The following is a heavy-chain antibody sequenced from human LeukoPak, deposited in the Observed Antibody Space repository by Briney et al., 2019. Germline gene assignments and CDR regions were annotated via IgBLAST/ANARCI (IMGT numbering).Heavy chain of an antibody. V-gene: IGHV1-8*01. CDR2: MNPNSGNT. CDR3: ARGDAWEDSGAFDI. D-gene: IGHD1-26*01. J-gene: IGHJ3*02. Sequence: ASVKVSCKASGYTFTSYDINWVRQATGQGLEWMGWMNPNSGNTGYAQKFQGRVTMTRNTSISTAYMELSSLRSEGTAVYYCARGDAWEDSGAFDIWGQGTMVTVSS. CDR1: GYTFTSYD.